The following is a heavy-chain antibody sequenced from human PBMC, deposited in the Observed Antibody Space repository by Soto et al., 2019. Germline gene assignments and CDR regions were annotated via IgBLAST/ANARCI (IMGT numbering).Heavy chain of an antibody. D-gene: IGHD1-26*01. J-gene: IGHJ3*02. CDR1: GFTFSNFA. CDR2: ISGSGGST. V-gene: IGHV3-23*01. Sequence: EVQLLESGGGLVQPGGSLRLSCAASGFTFSNFAMNWVRQAPGKGLEWVSAISGSGGSTYYADSVKGRFIISRDNSKNTLYLQMNSLRAEDTAVYYCAKDPVVGTRRAFDIWGQGTMVTVSS. CDR3: AKDPVVGTRRAFDI.